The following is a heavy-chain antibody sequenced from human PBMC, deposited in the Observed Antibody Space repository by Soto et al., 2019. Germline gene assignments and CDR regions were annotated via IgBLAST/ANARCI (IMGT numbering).Heavy chain of an antibody. J-gene: IGHJ5*02. CDR3: ARIGYYYDSSGYYYVDWFDP. CDR2: ISAYNGNT. CDR1: GYTFTSYG. Sequence: ASVKVSCKGSGYTFTSYGISWVRQAPGQGLEGMGWISAYNGNTNYAQKLQGRVTMTTDTSTSTAYMELRSLRSDDTAVYYCARIGYYYDSSGYYYVDWFDPWGQGTLVTVSS. V-gene: IGHV1-18*04. D-gene: IGHD3-22*01.